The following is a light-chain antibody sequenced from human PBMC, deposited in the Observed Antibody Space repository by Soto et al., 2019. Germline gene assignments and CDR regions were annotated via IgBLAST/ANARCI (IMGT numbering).Light chain of an antibody. J-gene: IGKJ1*01. CDR2: GAS. CDR1: QSVSTN. Sequence: EIVMTQSPATLSVSPGERATLSCRASQSVSTNLAWYQQKPGLGPRLLIYGASTRATGVPARFSGTGSGTEFTLTISTLQSEDFAVYYCQQYNDWLWTFGQGTKVENK. V-gene: IGKV3-15*01. CDR3: QQYNDWLWT.